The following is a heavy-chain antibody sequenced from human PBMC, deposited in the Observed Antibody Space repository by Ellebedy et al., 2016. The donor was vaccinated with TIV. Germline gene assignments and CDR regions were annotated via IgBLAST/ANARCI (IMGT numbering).Heavy chain of an antibody. D-gene: IGHD5-24*01. Sequence: SETLSLTXTVSGGSISSSSYYWGWIRQPPGKGLEWIGSIYYSGSTYYNPSLKSRVTMSVDTSKNQFSLKLSSVTAADTAVYYCARDVGYNLNAFDIWGQGTMVTVSS. V-gene: IGHV4-39*07. CDR3: ARDVGYNLNAFDI. J-gene: IGHJ3*02. CDR2: IYYSGST. CDR1: GGSISSSSYY.